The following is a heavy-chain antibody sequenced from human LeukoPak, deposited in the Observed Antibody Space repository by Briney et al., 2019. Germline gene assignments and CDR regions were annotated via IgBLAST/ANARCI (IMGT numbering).Heavy chain of an antibody. V-gene: IGHV3-7*01. D-gene: IGHD2-21*02. Sequence: GGSLRLSCAVSGFTFSTYGIGCLCQAPGKGLEWVANIKRDGTEIYCVDSLKGRFTISRDNAKNSLYLQMDSLRAQDTAVYYCARLGVLGDGNCFDIWGQGTLVTVSS. CDR1: GFTFSTYG. J-gene: IGHJ4*02. CDR3: ARLGVLGDGNCFDI. CDR2: IKRDGTEI.